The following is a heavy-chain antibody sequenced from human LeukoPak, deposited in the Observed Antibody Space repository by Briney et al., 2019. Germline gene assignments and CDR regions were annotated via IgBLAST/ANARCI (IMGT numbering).Heavy chain of an antibody. CDR1: GYTFTSYD. Sequence: GASVKVSCKASGYTFTSYDINWVRQATGQGLEWMGWMNPNSGNTGYAQKFQGRVTITRNTSISTAYMELSRLRSEDTAVYYCARAPVGATPWFDPWGQGTLVTVSS. CDR2: MNPNSGNT. D-gene: IGHD1-26*01. V-gene: IGHV1-8*03. J-gene: IGHJ5*02. CDR3: ARAPVGATPWFDP.